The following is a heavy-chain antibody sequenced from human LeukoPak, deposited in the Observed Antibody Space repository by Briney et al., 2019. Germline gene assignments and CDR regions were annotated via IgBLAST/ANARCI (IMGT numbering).Heavy chain of an antibody. Sequence: ASVKVSCKASGGTFSSYAISWVRQAPGQGLEWMGGIIPIFGTANYAQKFQGRVTITADKSTSTAYMELSRLRSDDTAVYYCARVVVRDANNYKDYWGQGTLVTVSS. CDR3: ARVVVRDANNYKDY. J-gene: IGHJ4*02. D-gene: IGHD5-24*01. CDR1: GGTFSSYA. CDR2: IIPIFGTA. V-gene: IGHV1-69*06.